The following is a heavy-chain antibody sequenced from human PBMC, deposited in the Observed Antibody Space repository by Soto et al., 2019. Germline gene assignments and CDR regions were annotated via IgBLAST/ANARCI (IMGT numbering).Heavy chain of an antibody. V-gene: IGHV3-30-3*01. CDR1: GFTFSSYA. Sequence: GGSLRLSCAASGFTFSSYAMHWVRQAPGKGLEWVAVISYDGSNKYYADSVKGRFTISRDNSKNTLYLQMNSLRAEDTAVYYCGRGKYVFWSGPIDPELFNYGGQEPL. CDR3: GRGKYVFWSGPIDPELFNY. J-gene: IGHJ4*02. CDR2: ISYDGSNK. D-gene: IGHD3-3*01.